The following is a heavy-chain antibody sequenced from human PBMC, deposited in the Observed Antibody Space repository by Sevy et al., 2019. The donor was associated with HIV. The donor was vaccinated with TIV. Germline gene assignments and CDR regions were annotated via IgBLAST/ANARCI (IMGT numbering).Heavy chain of an antibody. CDR1: GGTFSSYA. D-gene: IGHD5-12*01. V-gene: IGHV1-69*06. CDR2: IIPIFGTA. Sequence: ASVKVSCKASGGTFSSYAISWVRQAPGQGLEWMGGIIPIFGTANYAQKFQGRVTITADKSTSTAYMELSSLRSEDTAVYDCAAYIVDTKDDAFDIWGQGTMVTVSS. J-gene: IGHJ3*02. CDR3: AAYIVDTKDDAFDI.